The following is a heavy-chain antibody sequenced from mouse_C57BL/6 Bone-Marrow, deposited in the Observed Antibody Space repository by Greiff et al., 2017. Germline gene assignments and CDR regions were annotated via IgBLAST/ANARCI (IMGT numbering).Heavy chain of an antibody. D-gene: IGHD2-3*01. Sequence: QVQLKESGPVLVKPGASVKISCKASGYTFTDYYINWVNQRPGQGLEWIRWIYPGSGNTKYNEKFKGKATLTVDTSSSTAYMQLSSLTSEDSAVYFGARSGGWFPWFAYWGQGTLVTVSA. J-gene: IGHJ3*01. CDR2: IYPGSGNT. V-gene: IGHV1-84*01. CDR3: ARSGGWFPWFAY. CDR1: GYTFTDYY.